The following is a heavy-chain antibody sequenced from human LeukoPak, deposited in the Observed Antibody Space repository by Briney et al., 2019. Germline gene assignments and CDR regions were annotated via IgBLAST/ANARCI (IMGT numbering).Heavy chain of an antibody. Sequence: SETLSLTFTVSGDSIRAYYCSSIRQPPGKGLEWIGYIHYTGSTNYNPSLKSRVTMAVDTSKNQFSLRLSSVTAADTAMYYCERRTVTINYFDYWGQGTLITVSS. V-gene: IGHV4-59*01. D-gene: IGHD4-17*01. CDR3: ERRTVTINYFDY. J-gene: IGHJ4*02. CDR1: GDSIRAYY. CDR2: IHYTGST.